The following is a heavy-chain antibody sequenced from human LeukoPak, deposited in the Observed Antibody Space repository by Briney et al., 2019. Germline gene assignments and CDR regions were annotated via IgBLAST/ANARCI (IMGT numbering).Heavy chain of an antibody. D-gene: IGHD2-2*01. CDR1: GGTFTSYG. Sequence: ASVKVSCKASGGTFTSYGISWVRQAPGQGLEWMGGIIPMFGTTKYAQKFQGRVTITADQSTRTAYMEMSSLRSEDTALYYCSTVGSSASDPYDYWGQGTLVTVTS. CDR2: IIPMFGTT. V-gene: IGHV1-69*13. J-gene: IGHJ4*02. CDR3: STVGSSASDPYDY.